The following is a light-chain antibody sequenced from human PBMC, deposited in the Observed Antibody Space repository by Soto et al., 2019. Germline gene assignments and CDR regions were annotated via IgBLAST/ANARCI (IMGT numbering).Light chain of an antibody. CDR3: QQRSNWPLT. V-gene: IGKV3-11*01. Sequence: EIVLTQSPATLSWSPGERATGSCRASQSVSSYLAWYQQKPGQAPRPLIYDASNRATGIPARFSGSGSGTDFTLTISSLEPEDFAVYYCQQRSNWPLTFGGGTKVDIK. CDR2: DAS. CDR1: QSVSSY. J-gene: IGKJ4*01.